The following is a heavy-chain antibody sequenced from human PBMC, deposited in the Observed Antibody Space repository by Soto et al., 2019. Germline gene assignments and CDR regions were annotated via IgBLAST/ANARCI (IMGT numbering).Heavy chain of an antibody. CDR1: GFSFSSYS. V-gene: IGHV3-30*18. CDR3: AKERMEQYQLLPFFDY. CDR2: ISYDGSNK. J-gene: IGHJ4*02. D-gene: IGHD2-2*01. Sequence: GGSLRLSCAASGFSFSSYSMHWLRQAAGKGLEWVAVISYDGSNKYYADSVRGRFAISRDNSKNTPYLQMNSLRPEDTAVFYCAKERMEQYQLLPFFDYWGQGTLVTVSS.